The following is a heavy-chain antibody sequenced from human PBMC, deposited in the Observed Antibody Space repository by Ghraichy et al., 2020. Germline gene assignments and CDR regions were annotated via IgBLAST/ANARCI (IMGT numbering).Heavy chain of an antibody. D-gene: IGHD1-26*01. CDR3: AKATTYSGNYWYYFDY. Sequence: GGSLSLSCAASGFTFSSYAMSWVRQAPGKGLEWVSSISGSGGSTYYTDSVKGRFTISIDNSKNTLYLQMNSLRAEDTAVYYCAKATTYSGNYWYYFDYWGQGALVTVSS. CDR2: ISGSGGST. J-gene: IGHJ4*02. CDR1: GFTFSSYA. V-gene: IGHV3-23*01.